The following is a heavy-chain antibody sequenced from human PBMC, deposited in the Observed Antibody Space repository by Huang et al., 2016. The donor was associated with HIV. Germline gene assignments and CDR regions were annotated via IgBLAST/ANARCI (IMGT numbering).Heavy chain of an antibody. Sequence: QVQLVESGGGVVQPGRSLRLSCAASGFTFGSYAMHWVRQTPGKGLEWVAVISYDESNKNYADSVKGRFTISRDNSKNTLYLQMNSLGAEDTAVYYCARRLAAAARGFDYWGQGTLVTVSS. D-gene: IGHD6-13*01. V-gene: IGHV3-30-3*01. CDR3: ARRLAAAARGFDY. CDR1: GFTFGSYA. CDR2: ISYDESNK. J-gene: IGHJ4*02.